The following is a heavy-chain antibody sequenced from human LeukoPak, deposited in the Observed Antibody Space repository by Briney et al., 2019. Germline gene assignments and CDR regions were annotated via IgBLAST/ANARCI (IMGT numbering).Heavy chain of an antibody. D-gene: IGHD2-8*02. CDR1: GVSVYSHNY. V-gene: IGHV3-53*01. J-gene: IGHJ6*04. CDR3: AREGYCTVARYSA. CDR2: IYNDGSA. Sequence: PGGTLRLSCTGSGVSVYSHNYIKWVRQAPGKGLVWVSLIYNDGSAYYAYSVKGRFTLSRDISRSTLYLQMNNLRAEDTATYYCAREGYCTVARYSAWGKGTTVTVSS.